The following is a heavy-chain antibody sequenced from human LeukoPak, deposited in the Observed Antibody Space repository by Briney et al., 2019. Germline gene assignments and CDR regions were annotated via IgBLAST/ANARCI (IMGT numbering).Heavy chain of an antibody. CDR1: GFTFSSYA. J-gene: IGHJ6*02. D-gene: IGHD7-27*01. V-gene: IGHV3-23*01. CDR3: AKGARGPGDYYYGMDV. CDR2: ISGSGGST. Sequence: GGSLRLSRAASGFTFSSYAMSWVRQAPGKGLEWVSAISGSGGSTYYADSVKGRFTISRDNSKNTLYLQMNSLRAEDTAVYYCAKGARGPGDYYYGMDVWGQGTTVTVSS.